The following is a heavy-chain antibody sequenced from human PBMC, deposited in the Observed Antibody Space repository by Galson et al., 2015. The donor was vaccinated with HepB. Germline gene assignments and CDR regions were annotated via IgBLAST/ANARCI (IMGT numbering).Heavy chain of an antibody. V-gene: IGHV3-30-3*01. CDR2: ISYDGSNK. CDR1: GFTFSSYA. J-gene: IGHJ6*02. Sequence: SLRLSCAASGFTFSSYAMHWVRQAPGKGLEWVAVISYDGSNKYYADSVKGRFTISRDNSKNTLYLQMNSLRAEDTAVYYCARAYPSGRQYYYGMGVWGQGTTVTVSS. D-gene: IGHD3-10*01. CDR3: ARAYPSGRQYYYGMGV.